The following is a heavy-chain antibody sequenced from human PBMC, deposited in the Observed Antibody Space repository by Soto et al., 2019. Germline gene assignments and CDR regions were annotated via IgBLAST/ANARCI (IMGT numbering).Heavy chain of an antibody. D-gene: IGHD4-17*01. CDR1: GFTFSSYE. CDR2: ISSSGSTI. J-gene: IGHJ4*02. V-gene: IGHV3-48*03. CDR3: ARDIRDYGGRTHYFDY. Sequence: GGSLRLSCAASGFTFSSYEMNWVRQAPGKGLEWVSYISSSGSTIYYADSVKGRFTISRDNAKNSLYLQMNSLRAEDTAVYYCARDIRDYGGRTHYFDYWGQETLVTVSS.